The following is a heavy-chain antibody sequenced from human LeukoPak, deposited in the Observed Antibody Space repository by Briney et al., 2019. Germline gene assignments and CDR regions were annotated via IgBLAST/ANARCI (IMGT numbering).Heavy chain of an antibody. V-gene: IGHV4-34*01. CDR2: INHCGST. Sequence: SETLSLTCAVYGGSLSGYYWSWIRQPPGKGLEWIGEINHCGSTNYNPSLKSRVTISVDTSKNQFSLKLSSVTAADTAVSYCARGNTIFGARYYMDVWGKGTTVTVSS. CDR1: GGSLSGYY. CDR3: ARGNTIFGARYYMDV. J-gene: IGHJ6*03. D-gene: IGHD3-3*01.